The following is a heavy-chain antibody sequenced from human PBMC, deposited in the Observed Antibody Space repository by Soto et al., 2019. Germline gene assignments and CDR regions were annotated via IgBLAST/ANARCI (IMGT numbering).Heavy chain of an antibody. Sequence: QITLKESGPTLVKPTQTLTLTCTFSGFSLSTSGVGVGWIRQPPGKALEWLALIYWDDDKRYSPSLYSRLTITKDTSKNQVFLTMTNMDPVDTATYYCARKGYCSTTGCLETDKSNWFDPWGQGTLVTVSS. V-gene: IGHV2-5*02. D-gene: IGHD2-2*01. CDR1: GFSLSTSGVG. CDR3: ARKGYCSTTGCLETDKSNWFDP. J-gene: IGHJ5*02. CDR2: IYWDDDK.